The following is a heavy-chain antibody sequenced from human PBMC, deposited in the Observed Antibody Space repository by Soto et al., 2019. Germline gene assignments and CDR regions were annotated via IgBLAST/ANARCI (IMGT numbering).Heavy chain of an antibody. CDR2: ISGSGGST. D-gene: IGHD3-3*01. J-gene: IGHJ4*02. V-gene: IGHV3-23*01. CDR1: GFTFSSYA. CDR3: AKDRVLKGVVIIDFDY. Sequence: GGSLRLSCAASGFTFSSYAMSWVRQAPGKGLEWVSAISGSGGSTYYADSVKGRFTISRDNSKNTLYLQMNSLRAEDTAVYYCAKDRVLKGVVIIDFDYWGQGTLVTVS.